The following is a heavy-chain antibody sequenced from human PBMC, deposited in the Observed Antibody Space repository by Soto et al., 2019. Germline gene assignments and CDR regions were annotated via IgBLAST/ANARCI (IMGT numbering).Heavy chain of an antibody. CDR3: ANDHYNSRRRFDP. CDR2: IYWYDYK. Sequence: QITLKESGPTLVKPTQTLTLTCTFSGFSLSTSGVGVGWIRQPPGKALEWLALIYWYDYKRYSPSLKSRLTISKDTTKIQMVLKMCNMDTVDTAAYYCANDHYNSRRRFDPWGQGNLVTDSS. V-gene: IGHV2-5*01. D-gene: IGHD3-3*01. J-gene: IGHJ5*02. CDR1: GFSLSTSGVG.